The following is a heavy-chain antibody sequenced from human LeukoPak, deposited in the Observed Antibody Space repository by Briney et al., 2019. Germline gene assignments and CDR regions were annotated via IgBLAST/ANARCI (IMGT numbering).Heavy chain of an antibody. V-gene: IGHV5-51*01. J-gene: IGHJ6*02. CDR1: GYSFTSYW. CDR2: IYPGDSDT. CDR3: ARLELYDSSGYYYYYGMDV. Sequence: GESLKISCKGSGYSFTSYWIGWVRQMPGKGLEWMGIIYPGDSDTRHSPSFQGQVTISADKSISTAYLQWSSLKASDTAMYYCARLELYDSSGYYYYYGMDVWGQGTTVTVSS. D-gene: IGHD3-22*01.